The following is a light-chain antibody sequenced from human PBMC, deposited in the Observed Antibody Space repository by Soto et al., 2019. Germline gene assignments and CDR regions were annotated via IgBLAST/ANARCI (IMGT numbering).Light chain of an antibody. Sequence: DIQMTQSPSTLSASVGDRVTITFRASQSISSWLAWYQQKPGKAPKLLIYDASSLESGVPSRFSGSGSGTEFTLTISSLQPDDFATYYCQQYNSYSPFGQGTKVDNK. V-gene: IGKV1-5*01. CDR3: QQYNSYSP. J-gene: IGKJ1*01. CDR2: DAS. CDR1: QSISSW.